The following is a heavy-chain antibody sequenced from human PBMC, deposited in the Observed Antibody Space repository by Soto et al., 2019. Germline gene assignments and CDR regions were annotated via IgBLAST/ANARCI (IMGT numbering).Heavy chain of an antibody. Sequence: GESLKISCQGSGYSCTSYLIAWVRQVSGKGLEWMGIINPSDSYTNYSPSFQGHVTISADKSIRTAYLQWSSLKASDTAMYYCARTSMQSRGYSYGHGGMDVWGQGTTVTVSS. V-gene: IGHV5-10-1*01. D-gene: IGHD5-18*01. J-gene: IGHJ6*02. CDR3: ARTSMQSRGYSYGHGGMDV. CDR1: GYSCTSYL. CDR2: INPSDSYT.